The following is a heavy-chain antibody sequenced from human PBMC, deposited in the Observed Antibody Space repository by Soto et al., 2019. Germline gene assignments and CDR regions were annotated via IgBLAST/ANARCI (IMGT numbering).Heavy chain of an antibody. V-gene: IGHV3-30-3*01. CDR1: GFTFSSYA. CDR3: ARDWYDILTGYNYYFDY. D-gene: IGHD3-9*01. J-gene: IGHJ4*02. CDR2: ISYDGSNK. Sequence: GGSLRLSCAASGFTFSSYAMHWVRQAPGKGLEWVAVISYDGSNKYYADSVKGRFTISRDNSKNTLYLQMNSLRAEDTAVYYCARDWYDILTGYNYYFDYWGQGTLVTVSS.